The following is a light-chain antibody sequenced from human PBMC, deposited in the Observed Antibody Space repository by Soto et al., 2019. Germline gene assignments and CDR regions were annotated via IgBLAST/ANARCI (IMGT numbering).Light chain of an antibody. CDR2: GAS. J-gene: IGKJ2*01. Sequence: EIVLTQSPGTLSLSPGERATLSCRASQSVSTTFLAWFQQKPGQAPRLLISGASSRATGIPDRFSGSRSGTDFTLTISRLEPEDFAVYYCQHYGTSPPFTFGQGTKLEIK. V-gene: IGKV3-20*01. CDR1: QSVSTTF. CDR3: QHYGTSPPFT.